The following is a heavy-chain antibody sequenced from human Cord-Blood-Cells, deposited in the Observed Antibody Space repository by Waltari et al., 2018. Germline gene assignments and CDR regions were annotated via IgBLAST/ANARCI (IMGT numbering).Heavy chain of an antibody. V-gene: IGHV4-34*01. D-gene: IGHD2-2*01. CDR2: INHSGST. CDR3: ARWVPDIVVVPAAIKDHYYYMDV. CDR1: GGSFSGYY. J-gene: IGHJ6*03. Sequence: QVQLQQWGAGLLKPSETLSLTCAVYGGSFSGYYWSWIRKPPGQGLEWLGEINHSGSTNYNPSLKSRVTISVDTSKNQFSLKLSSVTAADTAVYYCARWVPDIVVVPAAIKDHYYYMDVWGKGTTVTVSS.